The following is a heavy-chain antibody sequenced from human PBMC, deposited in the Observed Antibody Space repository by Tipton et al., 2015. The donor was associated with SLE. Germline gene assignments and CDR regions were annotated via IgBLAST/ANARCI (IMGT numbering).Heavy chain of an antibody. CDR2: MYYSGDT. CDR3: ARDPNGGYGSFDY. V-gene: IGHV4-39*07. Sequence: GSLRLSCSVSGGSISRRNYYWGWIRQPPGKGLEWLGSMYYSGDTFYNPSLKSRVTISVDTSKNQFSLKLSSVTAADTAVYYCARDPNGGYGSFDYWGLGALVTVSS. D-gene: IGHD7-27*01. J-gene: IGHJ4*02. CDR1: GGSISRRNYY.